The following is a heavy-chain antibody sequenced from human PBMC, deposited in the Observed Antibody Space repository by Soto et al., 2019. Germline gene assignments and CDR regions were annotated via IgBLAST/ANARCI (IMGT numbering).Heavy chain of an antibody. Sequence: LSCSASGFTFSSYAMHWVRQAPGKGLEYVSAISSNGGSTYYADSVKGRFTISRDNSKNTLYLQMSSLRAEDTAVYYCVRMGYCSGGSCYPLDYYYYGMDVWGQGTTVTVSS. CDR2: ISSNGGST. CDR1: GFTFSSYA. V-gene: IGHV3-64D*06. D-gene: IGHD2-15*01. CDR3: VRMGYCSGGSCYPLDYYYYGMDV. J-gene: IGHJ6*02.